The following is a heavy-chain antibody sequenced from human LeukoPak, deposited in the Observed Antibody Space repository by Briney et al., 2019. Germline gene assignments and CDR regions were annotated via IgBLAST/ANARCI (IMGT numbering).Heavy chain of an antibody. CDR2: IYYSGST. CDR1: GGSISSSSYY. V-gene: IGHV4-39*07. D-gene: IGHD2-21*02. CDR3: ARAYCGGDCYSGYYYGMDV. J-gene: IGHJ6*02. Sequence: SETLSLTCTVSGGSISSSSYYWGWIRQPPGKGLEWIGSIYYSGSTYYNPSLKSRVTISVDTSKNQFSLKLSSVTAADTAVYYCARAYCGGDCYSGYYYGMDVWGQGTTVTVSS.